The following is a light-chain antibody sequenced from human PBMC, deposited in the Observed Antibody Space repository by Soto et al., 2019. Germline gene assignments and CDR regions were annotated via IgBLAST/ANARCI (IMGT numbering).Light chain of an antibody. J-gene: IGLJ1*01. V-gene: IGLV2-14*01. CDR3: SSYTSSSTIYV. Sequence: QSALTQPASVSGSPGQSITISCTGTSSDVGGYNYVSWYQQHPGKAPKLMIYDVSNRPSGVSNRFSGSKSGNTASLTISGLQAEDEADYYCSSYTSSSTIYVFGTGNKLTVL. CDR1: SSDVGGYNY. CDR2: DVS.